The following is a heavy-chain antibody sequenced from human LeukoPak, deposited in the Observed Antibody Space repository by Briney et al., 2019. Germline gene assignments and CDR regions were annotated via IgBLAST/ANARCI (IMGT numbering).Heavy chain of an antibody. V-gene: IGHV4-4*07. J-gene: IGHJ5*02. CDR3: ARGFGSGTSSIDL. Sequence: PSETLSLTCTVSGRSIRSFYWNWIRQSAGKGLEWIGRIYATDLTNYNPSLKSRVTLSVDMSRNELSLTLKSVTAADTAVYYCARGFGSGTSSIDLWGQGALVTVSS. CDR2: IYATDLT. D-gene: IGHD3-10*01. CDR1: GRSIRSFY.